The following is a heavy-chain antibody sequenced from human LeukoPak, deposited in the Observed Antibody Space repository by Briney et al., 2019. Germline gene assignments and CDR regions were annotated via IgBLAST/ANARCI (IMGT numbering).Heavy chain of an antibody. J-gene: IGHJ4*02. CDR3: ARDLNWETY. Sequence: LSLTCAVYGGSFSGYYWSWIRQAPGKGLEWVSYISSSGSTIYYADSVKGRFTISRDNAKNSLYLQMNSLRAEDTAVYYCARDLNWETYWGQGTLVSVSS. V-gene: IGHV3-11*04. CDR2: ISSSGSTI. CDR1: GGSFSGYY. D-gene: IGHD7-27*01.